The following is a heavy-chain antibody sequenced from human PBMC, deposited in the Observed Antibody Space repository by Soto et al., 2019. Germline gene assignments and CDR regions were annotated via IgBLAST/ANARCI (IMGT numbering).Heavy chain of an antibody. V-gene: IGHV4-34*01. CDR1: GGSFSGYY. D-gene: IGHD3-3*01. CDR3: ARFWSGYYGFDY. Sequence: SETLSLTCAVYGGSFSGYYWSWIRQPPGKGLEWIGEINHSGSTNYNPSLKSRVTISVDTSKNQFSLKLSSVTAADTAVYYCARFWSGYYGFDYWGQGTLVTVSS. CDR2: INHSGST. J-gene: IGHJ4*02.